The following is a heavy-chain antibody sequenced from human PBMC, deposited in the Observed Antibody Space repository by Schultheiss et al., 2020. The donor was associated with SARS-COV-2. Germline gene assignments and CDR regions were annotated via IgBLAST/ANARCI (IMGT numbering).Heavy chain of an antibody. CDR2: IYYSGST. V-gene: IGHV4-31*03. Sequence: SETLSLTCTVSGGSISSGGYYWSWIRQHPGKGLEWIGYIYYSGSTYYNPSLKSRVTISVDTSKNQFSLKLSSVTAADTAVYYCARRMDGYRVFDYWGQGTLVTVSS. CDR3: ARRMDGYRVFDY. D-gene: IGHD5-24*01. CDR1: GGSISSGGYY. J-gene: IGHJ4*02.